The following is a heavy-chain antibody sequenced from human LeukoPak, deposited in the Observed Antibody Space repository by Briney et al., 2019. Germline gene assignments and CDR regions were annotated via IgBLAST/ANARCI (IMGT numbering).Heavy chain of an antibody. D-gene: IGHD3-10*01. CDR3: ARVEWFGELSPFDI. CDR1: GGSISSYD. J-gene: IGHJ3*02. CDR2: IYYGGST. V-gene: IGHV4-59*01. Sequence: SETLSLTCTVSGGSISSYDWSWIRQPPGKGLEWVGYIYYGGSTNYNPSLKSRVTISVDTSKNQFSLKLSSVTAADAAVYYCARVEWFGELSPFDIWGQGTMVTVSS.